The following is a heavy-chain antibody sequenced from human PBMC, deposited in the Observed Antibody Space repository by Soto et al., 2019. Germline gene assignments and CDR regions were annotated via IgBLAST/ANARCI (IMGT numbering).Heavy chain of an antibody. V-gene: IGHV3-7*01. D-gene: IGHD3-9*01. CDR1: GFRFSGFW. CDR3: AREGSSDRYVGDYFYYYIDV. Sequence: EVQLAESGGGWVQPGGSLRISCIGSGFRFSGFWFSWVGQVPGRGLEWVAKIKQDGSENHYLDSVKGRFTISRDNAKNSLFLHMTSLSVEATGVYFCAREGSSDRYVGDYFYYYIDVWGKGTTVTVSS. J-gene: IGHJ6*03. CDR2: IKQDGSEN.